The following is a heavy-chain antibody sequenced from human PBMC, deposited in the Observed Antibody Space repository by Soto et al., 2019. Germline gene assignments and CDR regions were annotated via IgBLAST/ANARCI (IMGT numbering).Heavy chain of an antibody. Sequence: QVQLQESGPGLVKPSGTLSLTCAVSGDSISRSFWWTWVRQAPGKGLEWIGEIFYSGSTNYNPSLKSRLIKTLSKSRNQFFLSLSSVTVADKAVYFCARASLLGHRSPPPDYYGMDVWGRGTTVTVSS. CDR3: ARASLLGHRSPPPDYYGMDV. CDR1: GDSISRSFW. V-gene: IGHV4-4*02. J-gene: IGHJ6*02. D-gene: IGHD3-10*01. CDR2: IFYSGST.